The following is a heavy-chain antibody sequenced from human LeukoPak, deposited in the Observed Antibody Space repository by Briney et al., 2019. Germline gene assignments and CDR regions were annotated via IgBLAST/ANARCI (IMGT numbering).Heavy chain of an antibody. D-gene: IGHD2-2*01. J-gene: IGHJ4*02. CDR2: VHNTGRT. CDR3: ARLEVPQSGGWDY. V-gene: IGHV4-59*08. Sequence: SETLSLTCTVSGGSISDYYWSWIRQSPRGGVEWIAYVHNTGRTNYNPSLKSRVTISVDMSKNQFSLKLGSVTAADTAVYYCARLEVPQSGGWDYWGQGTLVTVSS. CDR1: GGSISDYY.